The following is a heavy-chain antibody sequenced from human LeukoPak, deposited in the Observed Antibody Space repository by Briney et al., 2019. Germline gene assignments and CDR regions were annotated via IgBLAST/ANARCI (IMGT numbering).Heavy chain of an antibody. CDR3: AKDIVGYNFHYYYGMDV. CDR2: ISWDGGST. J-gene: IGHJ6*02. CDR1: GFTFGDYT. D-gene: IGHD5-12*01. Sequence: GGSLRLSCAASGFTFGDYTMHWVRQAPGKGLEWVSLISWDGGSTYYADSVKGRFTISRDNSKNSLYLQMNSLRTEDTASYYCAKDIVGYNFHYYYGMDVWGQGTTVTVSS. V-gene: IGHV3-43*01.